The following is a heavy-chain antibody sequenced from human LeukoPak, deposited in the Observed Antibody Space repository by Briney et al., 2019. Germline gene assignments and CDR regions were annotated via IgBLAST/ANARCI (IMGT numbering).Heavy chain of an antibody. CDR3: ASYLPSIPSGMDV. CDR2: ISTDGSSR. D-gene: IGHD2/OR15-2a*01. CDR1: GFTFSSYW. Sequence: GGSLRLSCAASGFTFSSYWMHWVRQEPRKGLVWVSRISTDGSSRSYADSVKGRFTISRDNGKNTLYLQMNSLRAEHTAVYYCASYLPSIPSGMDVWGQGATVTVSS. V-gene: IGHV3-74*01. J-gene: IGHJ6*02.